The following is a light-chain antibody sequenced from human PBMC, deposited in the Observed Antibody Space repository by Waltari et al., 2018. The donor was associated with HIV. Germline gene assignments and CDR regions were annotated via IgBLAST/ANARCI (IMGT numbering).Light chain of an antibody. V-gene: IGLV2-14*03. CDR2: DVS. Sequence: QSALTQPASVSGSPGQSITISCTGTSNDVGSSNYVSWHQQHPGEAPKRIIQDVSDRPSGISNRFSGSKSGNTASLTISGLQTEDEADYYCSSYTSSTTYVFGTGTRVTVL. CDR3: SSYTSSTTYV. J-gene: IGLJ1*01. CDR1: SNDVGSSNY.